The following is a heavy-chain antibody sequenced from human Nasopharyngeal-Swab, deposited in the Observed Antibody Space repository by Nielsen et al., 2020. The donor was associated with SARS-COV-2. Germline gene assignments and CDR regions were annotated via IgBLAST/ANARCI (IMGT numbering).Heavy chain of an antibody. CDR3: ARETVAGTRPDH. Sequence: GGSLRLSCAASGFTFSSYGMHWVRQAPGKGLEWVAVISYDGSNKYYADSVKGRFTISRDNSKNTLYLQMNSPRAEDTAVYYCARETVAGTRPDHWGQGTLVTVSS. CDR2: ISYDGSNK. J-gene: IGHJ4*02. D-gene: IGHD6-19*01. V-gene: IGHV3-30*03. CDR1: GFTFSSYG.